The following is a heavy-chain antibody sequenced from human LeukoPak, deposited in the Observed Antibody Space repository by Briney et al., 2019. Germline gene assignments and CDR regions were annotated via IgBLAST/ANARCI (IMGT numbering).Heavy chain of an antibody. CDR3: AKDQSIAARAWNWFDP. CDR1: GFTFSSYG. CDR2: IWYDGSNK. V-gene: IGHV3-30*02. Sequence: SGGSLRLSSAASGFTFSSYGMHWVRQAPGKGLEWVACIWYDGSNKDYTDSVKGRFTISRDNAKNRLHLQMNSLRAEDTAVYYCAKDQSIAARAWNWFDPWGQGTLVTVSS. J-gene: IGHJ5*02. D-gene: IGHD6-6*01.